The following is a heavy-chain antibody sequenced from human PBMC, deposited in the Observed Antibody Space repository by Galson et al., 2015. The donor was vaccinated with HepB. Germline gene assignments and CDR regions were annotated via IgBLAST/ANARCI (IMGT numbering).Heavy chain of an antibody. J-gene: IGHJ6*02. CDR2: INGDGSDR. Sequence: SLRLSCAASGFSFRDHWVHWVRQVPGKGLVWLSHINGDGSDRSHADSVKGRFTISRDDARNTVYLQMNSLRAEDTAVYYCARDRRYAMDLWGQGTTVTVSS. CDR1: GFSFRDHW. CDR3: ARDRRYAMDL. V-gene: IGHV3-74*01. D-gene: IGHD3-9*01.